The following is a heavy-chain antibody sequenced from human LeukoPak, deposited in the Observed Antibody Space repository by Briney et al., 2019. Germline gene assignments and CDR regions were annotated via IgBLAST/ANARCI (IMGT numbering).Heavy chain of an antibody. CDR1: GGTFSSYA. CDR3: ARNIVATTHYYYGMDV. Sequence: GASVKVSCKASGGTFSSYAISWVRQAPGQGLEWMGGTIPIFGTANYAQKFQGRVTITADESTSTAYMELSSLRSEDTAVYYCARNIVATTHYYYGMDVWGKGTTVTVSS. D-gene: IGHD5-12*01. CDR2: TIPIFGTA. J-gene: IGHJ6*04. V-gene: IGHV1-69*01.